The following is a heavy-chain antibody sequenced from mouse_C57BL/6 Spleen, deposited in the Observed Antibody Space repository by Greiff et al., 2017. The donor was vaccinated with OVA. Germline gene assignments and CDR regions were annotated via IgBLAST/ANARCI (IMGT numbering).Heavy chain of an antibody. D-gene: IGHD1-1*01. CDR2: IDTSDMYT. CDR1: GYTFTSYW. J-gene: IGHJ2*01. Sequence: QVQLQQPGAELVRPGTSVKLSCKASGYTFTSYWMHWVKQRPGQGLELIGVIDTSDMYTNYNQKFKGKATLTVDTSSSTAYMQLSSLTSEDSAVYYCAKFTTLVATDFDYWGQGTTLTVSS. V-gene: IGHV1-59*01. CDR3: AKFTTLVATDFDY.